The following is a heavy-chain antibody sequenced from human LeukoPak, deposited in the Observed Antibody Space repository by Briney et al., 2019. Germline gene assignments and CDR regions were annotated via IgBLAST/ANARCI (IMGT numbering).Heavy chain of an antibody. Sequence: SETLSLTCTVSGGSISSGSYYWSWIRQPAGKGLEWIGRIYTSGSTNYNPSLKSRVTISVDTSKNQFSLKLSSVTAADTAVYYCARGTLYYDFWSGHQGTNWFDPWGQGTLVTVSS. CDR3: ARGTLYYDFWSGHQGTNWFDP. J-gene: IGHJ5*02. CDR2: IYTSGST. D-gene: IGHD3-3*01. CDR1: GGSISSGSYY. V-gene: IGHV4-61*02.